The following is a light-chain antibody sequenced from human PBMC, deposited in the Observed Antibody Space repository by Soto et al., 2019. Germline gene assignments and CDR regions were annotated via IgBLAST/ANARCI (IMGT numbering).Light chain of an antibody. Sequence: DIQLTQSPSLLSASVGDRVTITCRASQGLNSYLAWYQKKAGKAPQLLIYATSTLQTGVPSRFSGSGSGTEFTLTINSVQPEDFATYYCQRLSSNLLFSFGPGTTVDLK. CDR1: QGLNSY. CDR3: QRLSSNLLFS. CDR2: ATS. J-gene: IGKJ3*01. V-gene: IGKV1-9*01.